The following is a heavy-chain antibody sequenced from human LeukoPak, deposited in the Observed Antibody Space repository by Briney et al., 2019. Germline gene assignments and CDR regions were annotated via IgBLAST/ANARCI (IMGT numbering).Heavy chain of an antibody. J-gene: IGHJ4*02. CDR2: IKQDGSDK. CDR1: GLTFSSYW. V-gene: IGHV3-7*03. CDR3: ARKTVVGSYFDY. D-gene: IGHD4-23*01. Sequence: GGSLRLSCAAFGLTFSSYWMSWVRQAPGKGLEWVANIKQDGSDKYYVDSVKGRFTISRDNAKNSLYLQINSLRAEDTAVYYCARKTVVGSYFDYWGQGTPVTVSS.